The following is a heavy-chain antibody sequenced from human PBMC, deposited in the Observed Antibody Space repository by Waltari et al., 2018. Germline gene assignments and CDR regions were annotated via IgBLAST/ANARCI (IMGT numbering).Heavy chain of an antibody. V-gene: IGHV3-21*01. Sequence: EVQLVESGGGLVKPGGSLRLSCAASGFTFSSYSMNWVRQAPGKGLEWVSSISSSSSYIYYAESVKGRFTISRDNAKNSLYLQMNSLRAEDTAVYYCARDGVAAQPVWGQGTLVTVSS. J-gene: IGHJ4*02. CDR1: GFTFSSYS. CDR2: ISSSSSYI. CDR3: ARDGVAAQPV. D-gene: IGHD6-6*01.